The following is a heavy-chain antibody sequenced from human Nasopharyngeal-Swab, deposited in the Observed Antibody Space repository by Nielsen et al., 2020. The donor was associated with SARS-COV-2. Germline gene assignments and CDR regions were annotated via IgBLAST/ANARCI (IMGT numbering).Heavy chain of an antibody. CDR3: ARETRDY. CDR2: ISGKSTYT. D-gene: IGHD1-14*01. J-gene: IGHJ4*02. V-gene: IGHV3-11*06. Sequence: WIRQPPGKGLEWISYISGKSTYTSYADSVKGRFTISRDNVKKSLHLQMNSLRAEDTAVYYCARETRDYWGQGILVTVSS.